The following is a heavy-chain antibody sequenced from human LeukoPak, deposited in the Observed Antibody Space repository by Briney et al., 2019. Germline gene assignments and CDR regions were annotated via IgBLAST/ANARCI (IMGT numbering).Heavy chain of an antibody. CDR2: ISASGGSI. CDR3: AKSPRSGPPLWFDP. D-gene: IGHD6-19*01. V-gene: IGHV3-23*01. Sequence: GGSLRLSCAASGFTFSSYAMNWVRQAPGKGLEWVSAISASGGSIYDADSVKGRFTISRDNSKNTLYLQMSSLRAEDTAVYYCAKSPRSGPPLWFDPWGQGTLVTVSS. J-gene: IGHJ5*02. CDR1: GFTFSSYA.